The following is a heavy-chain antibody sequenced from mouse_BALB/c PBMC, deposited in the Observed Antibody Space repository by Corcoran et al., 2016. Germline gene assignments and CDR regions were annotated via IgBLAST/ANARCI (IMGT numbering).Heavy chain of an antibody. Sequence: QIQLVQSGPELKKPGETVKISCKASGYTFTNYGMNWVKQAPGKGLKWMGWINTYTGEPTYADDFKGRFAFSLETSASTAYLQINNLKNEDTATYFCASDGYGSSYYAMDYWGQGTSVTVSS. V-gene: IGHV9-3-1*01. CDR1: GYTFTNYG. CDR2: INTYTGEP. CDR3: ASDGYGSSYYAMDY. J-gene: IGHJ4*01. D-gene: IGHD1-1*01.